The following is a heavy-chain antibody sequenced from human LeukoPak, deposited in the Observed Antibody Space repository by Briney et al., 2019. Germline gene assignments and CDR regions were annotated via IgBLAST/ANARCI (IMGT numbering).Heavy chain of an antibody. CDR3: ARVRITMVRGVITSSFDY. V-gene: IGHV4-59*12. CDR1: GGSISSYY. D-gene: IGHD3-10*01. Sequence: SSETLSLTCTVSGGSISSYYWSWIRQPPGKGLEWIGYIYYSGSTYYNPSLKSRVTISVDRSKNQFSLKLSSVTAADTAVYYCARVRITMVRGVITSSFDYWGQGTLVTVSS. CDR2: IYYSGST. J-gene: IGHJ4*02.